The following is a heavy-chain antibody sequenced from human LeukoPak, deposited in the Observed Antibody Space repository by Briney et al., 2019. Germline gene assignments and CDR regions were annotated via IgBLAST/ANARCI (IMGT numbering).Heavy chain of an antibody. CDR1: GLTVSSNY. Sequence: GGSLRLSCAASGLTVSSNYMSWVRQAPGKGPEWVSVFYAGGGTNYADSVKGRFTISRDNSKNTLYLQMNSLRVEDTAVYYCARSGVTTGTGFDYWGQGTLVTVSS. D-gene: IGHD4-17*01. CDR2: FYAGGGT. CDR3: ARSGVTTGTGFDY. V-gene: IGHV3-66*01. J-gene: IGHJ4*02.